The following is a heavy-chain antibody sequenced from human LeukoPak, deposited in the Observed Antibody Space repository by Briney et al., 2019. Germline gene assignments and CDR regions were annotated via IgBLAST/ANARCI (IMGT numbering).Heavy chain of an antibody. Sequence: SETLSLTCTVSGGSISSYYWSWIRQPAGKGLEWIGRIYASGSTNYNPSLKSRVTMSVDTSKNQFSLKLSSVTAADTAVYYCERDHADYGDYPPLDYYYGMDVWGQGTTVTVSS. V-gene: IGHV4-4*07. CDR3: ERDHADYGDYPPLDYYYGMDV. CDR2: IYASGST. D-gene: IGHD4-17*01. CDR1: GGSISSYY. J-gene: IGHJ6*02.